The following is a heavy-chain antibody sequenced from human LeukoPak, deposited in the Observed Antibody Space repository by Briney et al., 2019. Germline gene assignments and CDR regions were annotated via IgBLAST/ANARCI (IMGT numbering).Heavy chain of an antibody. CDR2: VSKDGNFI. V-gene: IGHV3-30-3*01. J-gene: IGHJ4*02. D-gene: IGHD5-12*01. CDR3: ARDFMWLVDY. Sequence: GGSLRLSCTGSGFIFINYDTQWVRQAPGKGLEWLAYVSKDGNFIYYADSVKGRFTISRDNSKSTVYLQMNSLRTEDTAIYYCARDFMWLVDYWGQGTLVTVPS. CDR1: GFIFINYD.